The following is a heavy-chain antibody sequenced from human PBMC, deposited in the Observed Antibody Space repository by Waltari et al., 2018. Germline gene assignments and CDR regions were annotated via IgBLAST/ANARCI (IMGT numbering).Heavy chain of an antibody. CDR2: INPNRGGT. J-gene: IGHJ6*03. D-gene: IGHD2-2*01. V-gene: IGHV1-2*02. CDR1: GYTFTGYY. CDR3: ARGPAAIYYYYYMDV. Sequence: QVQLVQSGAEVKKPGASVKVSCKASGYTFTGYYMHWVRQAPGQGLEWMGWINPNRGGTNYAQKFQGRVTMTRDTSISTAYMELSRLRSDDTAVYYCARGPAAIYYYYYMDVWGKGTTVTVSS.